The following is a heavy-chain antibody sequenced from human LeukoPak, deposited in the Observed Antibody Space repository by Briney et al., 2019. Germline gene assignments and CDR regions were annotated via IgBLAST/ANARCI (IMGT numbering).Heavy chain of an antibody. Sequence: GGSLRLSCAASGFTFSSYAMSWVRQAPGKGLEWVSAISGSGGSTYYADSVKGRFTISRDNSKNTLYLQMNSLRAEDTAVYYCARGEYYDFWSGYYRLDYWGQGTLVTVSS. CDR3: ARGEYYDFWSGYYRLDY. J-gene: IGHJ4*02. D-gene: IGHD3-3*01. V-gene: IGHV3-23*01. CDR1: GFTFSSYA. CDR2: ISGSGGST.